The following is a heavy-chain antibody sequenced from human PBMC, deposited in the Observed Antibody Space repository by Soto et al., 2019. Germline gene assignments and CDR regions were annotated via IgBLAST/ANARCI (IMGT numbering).Heavy chain of an antibody. J-gene: IGHJ4*02. CDR2: IDGSGTTK. D-gene: IGHD3-10*01. Sequence: EVQLLESGGGLVQPGGSLRLSCGVSGFTFNDFEMNWVRQAPGKGLEWLAYIDGSGTTKKYADSVRGRFTISRDNPTNSLFLQMRSLSAADTAIYYCARGFGRFTYWGQGTLVSVSS. CDR1: GFTFNDFE. V-gene: IGHV3-48*03. CDR3: ARGFGRFTY.